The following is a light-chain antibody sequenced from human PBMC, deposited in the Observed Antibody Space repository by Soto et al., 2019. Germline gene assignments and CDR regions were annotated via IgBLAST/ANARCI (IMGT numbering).Light chain of an antibody. Sequence: EIVLTQSPATLSLSPGERATLSCRASQSVSSSLAWYQQKPAHTPRLLIYDASNRATDIPARFSGSGSGTDFTLTISSLEPDDFAVYYCQQRTNWPLTFGGGTKVEIK. CDR2: DAS. V-gene: IGKV3-11*01. CDR1: QSVSSS. CDR3: QQRTNWPLT. J-gene: IGKJ4*01.